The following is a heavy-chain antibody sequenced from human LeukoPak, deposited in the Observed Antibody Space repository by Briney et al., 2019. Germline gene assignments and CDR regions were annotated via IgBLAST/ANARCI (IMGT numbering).Heavy chain of an antibody. Sequence: GASVKVSCKASGYTFTSYDINWVRQATGQGLEWMGWMNPNSGNTGYAQKFQGRVTITADESTSTAYMELSSLRSEDTAVYYCARGMRFGELSSPFDYWGQGTLVTVSS. CDR3: ARGMRFGELSSPFDY. CDR1: GYTFTSYD. J-gene: IGHJ4*02. CDR2: MNPNSGNT. D-gene: IGHD3-10*01. V-gene: IGHV1-8*01.